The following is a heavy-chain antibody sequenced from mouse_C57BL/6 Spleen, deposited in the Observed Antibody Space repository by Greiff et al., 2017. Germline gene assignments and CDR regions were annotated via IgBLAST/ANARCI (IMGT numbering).Heavy chain of an antibody. Sequence: QVQLQQSGAELVKPGASVKISCKASGYAFSSYWMNWVKQRPGKGLEWIGQIYPGDGDTNYNGKFKGKATLTADKSSSTAYMQLSSLTSEDSAVYFCASGSSGGYYFDYWGQGTTLTVSS. CDR2: IYPGDGDT. V-gene: IGHV1-80*01. D-gene: IGHD1-1*01. CDR3: ASGSSGGYYFDY. CDR1: GYAFSSYW. J-gene: IGHJ2*01.